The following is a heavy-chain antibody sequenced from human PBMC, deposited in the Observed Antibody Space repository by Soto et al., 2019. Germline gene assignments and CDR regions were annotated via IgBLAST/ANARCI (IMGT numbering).Heavy chain of an antibody. CDR2: ISWNSGSI. V-gene: IGHV3-9*01. CDR3: AKYSGYDFGLDAFDI. CDR1: GFTFDDYA. J-gene: IGHJ3*02. D-gene: IGHD5-12*01. Sequence: DVQLVESGGGLVQPGRSLRLSCAASGFTFDDYAMHWVRQAPGKGLEWVSGISWNSGSIGYADSVKGRFTISRDNAKNSLYLQMNSLRAEDTALYYCAKYSGYDFGLDAFDIWGQGTMVTVSS.